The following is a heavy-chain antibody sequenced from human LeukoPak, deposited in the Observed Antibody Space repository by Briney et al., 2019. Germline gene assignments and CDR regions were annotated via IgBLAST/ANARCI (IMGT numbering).Heavy chain of an antibody. CDR2: ISTGGGNT. CDR3: ARDRVPAADY. CDR1: GFTFSSYA. Sequence: SGGSLTLSCAASGFTFSSYAMTWVRQAPGKGLEWVSAISTGGGNTYDADAVKGRFTISRDNSKNTLYLQMNSLRVADTAVYYCARDRVPAADYWGRGTLVTVSS. D-gene: IGHD2-2*01. V-gene: IGHV3-23*01. J-gene: IGHJ4*02.